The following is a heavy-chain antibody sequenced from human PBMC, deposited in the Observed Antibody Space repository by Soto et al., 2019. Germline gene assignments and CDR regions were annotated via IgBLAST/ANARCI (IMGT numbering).Heavy chain of an antibody. D-gene: IGHD2-2*01. V-gene: IGHV1-58*01. CDR1: GFTFTSSA. CDR2: IVVGSGNT. Sequence: ASVKVSCKASGFTFTSSAVQWVRQARGQRLEWIGWIVVGSGNTNYAQKFQERVTITRDMSTSTAYMELSSLRSEGTAVYYCAAGYQQYHPYDWFDPWGQGTLVTVSS. CDR3: AAGYQQYHPYDWFDP. J-gene: IGHJ5*02.